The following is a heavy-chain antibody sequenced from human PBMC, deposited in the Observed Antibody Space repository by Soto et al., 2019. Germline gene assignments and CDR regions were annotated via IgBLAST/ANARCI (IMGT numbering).Heavy chain of an antibody. J-gene: IGHJ4*02. CDR1: GFTFSSYA. V-gene: IGHV3-23*01. CDR2: TSGSGGST. Sequence: PGGSLRLSCAASGFTFSSYAMSWVRQAPGKGLEWVSATSGSGGSTYYADSVKGRFTISRDNSKNTLYLQMNSLRAEDTAVYYCAKVSRLVPHPGFDYWGQGTLVTVSS. D-gene: IGHD3-16*01. CDR3: AKVSRLVPHPGFDY.